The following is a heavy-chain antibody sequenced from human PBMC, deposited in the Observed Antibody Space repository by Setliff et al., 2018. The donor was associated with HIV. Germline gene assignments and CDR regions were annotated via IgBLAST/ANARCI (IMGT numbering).Heavy chain of an antibody. CDR1: GFTFSSNW. J-gene: IGHJ4*02. CDR2: ISPDGSSI. V-gene: IGHV3-74*01. D-gene: IGHD6-13*01. CDR3: GRDVHDAAADN. Sequence: GGSLRLSCAASGFTFSSNWMHWVRQVPGKGLVWVSRISPDGSSISYADSVKGRFTISRDNARNTLFLQMNSLGVEDTALYYCGRDVHDAAADNWGRGTLVTVSS.